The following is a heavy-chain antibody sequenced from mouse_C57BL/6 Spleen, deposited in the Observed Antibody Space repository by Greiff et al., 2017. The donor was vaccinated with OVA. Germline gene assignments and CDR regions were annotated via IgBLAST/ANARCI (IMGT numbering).Heavy chain of an antibody. J-gene: IGHJ2*01. D-gene: IGHD6-1*01. V-gene: IGHV5-4*03. CDR2: ISDGGSYT. CDR1: GFTFSSYA. Sequence: EVKVVESGGGLVKPGGSLKLSCAASGFTFSSYAMSWVRQTPEKRLEWVATISDGGSYTYYPDNVKGRFPISRDNAKNNLYLQMSHLKSEDTAMYYCARLTNRYYFDYWGQGTTLTVSS. CDR3: ARLTNRYYFDY.